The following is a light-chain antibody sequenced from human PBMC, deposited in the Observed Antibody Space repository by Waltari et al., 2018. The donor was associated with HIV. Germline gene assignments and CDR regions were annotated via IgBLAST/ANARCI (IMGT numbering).Light chain of an antibody. CDR1: QTINNY. CDR2: AAS. V-gene: IGKV1-39*01. J-gene: IGKJ2*01. Sequence: DIQLTHSPSSLSASVGDRVTITCRASQTINNYLNWYQQKSGKAPELLIYAASSLQGGVPYRFSGSGSGTDFTLTISRLQPEDFATYYCQETYSPTRAFGQGTKLEIK. CDR3: QETYSPTRA.